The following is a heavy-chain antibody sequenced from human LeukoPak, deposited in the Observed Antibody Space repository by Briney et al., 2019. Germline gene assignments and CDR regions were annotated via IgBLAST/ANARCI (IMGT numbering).Heavy chain of an antibody. CDR1: GFTFSNYW. CDR2: IKQDRSEK. CDR3: AELGITMIGGV. J-gene: IGHJ6*04. D-gene: IGHD3-10*02. V-gene: IGHV3-7*01. Sequence: GGSLRLSCAASGFTFSNYWMNWVRQAPGKGLEWVANIKQDRSEKYYVDSVKGRFTISRDNAKNSLYLQMNSLRAEDTAVYYCAELGITMIGGVWGKGTTVTISS.